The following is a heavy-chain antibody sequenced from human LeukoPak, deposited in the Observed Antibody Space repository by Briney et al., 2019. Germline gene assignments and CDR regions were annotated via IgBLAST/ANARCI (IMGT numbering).Heavy chain of an antibody. V-gene: IGHV3-23*01. Sequence: GWALRLSFPCSGFIFSSYGLSWVRQPPGKGLEGVAAISGCGGSQYYADSVQARFTISRHNSKNTLYLQMNRLSAEDTAVYYCAKGPRWGYYYYMDVWGKGTTVTISS. J-gene: IGHJ6*03. CDR2: ISGCGGSQ. D-gene: IGHD1-26*01. CDR1: GFIFSSYG. CDR3: AKGPRWGYYYYMDV.